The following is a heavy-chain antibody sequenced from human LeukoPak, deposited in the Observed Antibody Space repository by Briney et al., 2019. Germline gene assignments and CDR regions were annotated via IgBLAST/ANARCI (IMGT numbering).Heavy chain of an antibody. J-gene: IGHJ4*02. CDR2: ISYDGSNK. CDR1: GFTFSSYG. CDR3: ANEVGIQLWPEYYFAY. V-gene: IGHV3-30*18. Sequence: GRSLRLSCAASGFTFSSYGMYWVRQAPGKGLEWVAVISYDGSNKYYADSVKGRFTISRDNSKNTLYLQMNSLRAEDTAVYYCANEVGIQLWPEYYFAYWGQGTLVTVSS. D-gene: IGHD5-18*01.